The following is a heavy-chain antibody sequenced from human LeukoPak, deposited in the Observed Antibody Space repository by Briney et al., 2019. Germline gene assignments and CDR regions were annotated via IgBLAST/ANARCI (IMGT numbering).Heavy chain of an antibody. D-gene: IGHD3-22*01. Sequence: SVKVSCKASGGTFSSYAISWVRQAPGQGLEWMGGIIPIFGTANYAQKFQGRVTITADESTSTAYMELSSLRSEDTAVYYCARGPSHYYYDSSGYPGRRYYYYMDVWGKGTTVTVSS. CDR1: GGTFSSYA. CDR3: ARGPSHYYYDSSGYPGRRYYYYMDV. V-gene: IGHV1-69*13. CDR2: IIPIFGTA. J-gene: IGHJ6*03.